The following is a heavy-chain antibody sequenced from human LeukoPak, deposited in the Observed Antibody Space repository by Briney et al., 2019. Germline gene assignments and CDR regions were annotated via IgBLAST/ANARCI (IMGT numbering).Heavy chain of an antibody. D-gene: IGHD2-15*01. J-gene: IGHJ4*02. CDR3: ARAGRGGGMF. V-gene: IGHV4-38-2*01. Sequence: PSETLSLTCAVSGYSINSGYYWGGIRQPPGKGLEWIGNIYRSGSTYYNPSLKSQVTISVDTSKNQFSLELSPVTGADTSGYYCARAGRGGGMFWVQATMVTLSS. CDR1: GYSINSGYY. CDR2: IYRSGST.